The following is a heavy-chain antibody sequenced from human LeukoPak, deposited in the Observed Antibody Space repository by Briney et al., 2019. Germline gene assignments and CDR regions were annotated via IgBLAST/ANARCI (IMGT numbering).Heavy chain of an antibody. CDR2: IKKDGSET. Sequence: GGSLRLSCLASGFTFSNSWMTWVRQAPGKGLEWVANIKKDGSETYYVDSVRGRFTVSRDNDKNSLYLEMNSLRDEDTAVYYCLQYNSENTWGQGTLVTVSS. D-gene: IGHD1-14*01. CDR3: LQYNSENT. CDR1: GFTFSNSW. V-gene: IGHV3-7*01. J-gene: IGHJ5*02.